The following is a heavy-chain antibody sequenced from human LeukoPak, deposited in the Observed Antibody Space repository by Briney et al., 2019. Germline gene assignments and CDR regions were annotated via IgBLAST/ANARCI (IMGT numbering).Heavy chain of an antibody. D-gene: IGHD6-6*01. Sequence: GESLRLSCAASGFTFTTYWMSWVRQAPGKGLEWVANINQDGSEKYFVDSVKGRFTISRDNAKNSLYLQMNSLRAEDTALYYCARGRSYSSSSGGDAFDIWGQGTMVTVSS. CDR1: GFTFTTYW. J-gene: IGHJ3*02. V-gene: IGHV3-7*03. CDR3: ARGRSYSSSSGGDAFDI. CDR2: INQDGSEK.